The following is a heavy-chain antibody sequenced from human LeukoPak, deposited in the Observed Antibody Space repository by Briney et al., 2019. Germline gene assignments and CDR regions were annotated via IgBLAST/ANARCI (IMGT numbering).Heavy chain of an antibody. CDR2: IFYSGST. D-gene: IGHD6-19*01. J-gene: IGHJ6*03. Sequence: PSETLSLTCTVSGGSISTGSYYWGWVRQPPGKGLEWIGNIFYSGSTYYSPSLKSRVTISVDTSKNQFSLKLSSVTAADTAVYYCARGGYSSVYYYYMDVWGKGTTVTVSS. CDR1: GGSISTGSYY. V-gene: IGHV4-39*07. CDR3: ARGGYSSVYYYYMDV.